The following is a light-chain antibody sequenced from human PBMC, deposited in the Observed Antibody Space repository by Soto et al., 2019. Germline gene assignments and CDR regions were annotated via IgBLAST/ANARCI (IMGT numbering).Light chain of an antibody. CDR1: SGYSTYA. J-gene: IGLJ3*02. V-gene: IGLV4-69*01. CDR3: QTLGTGIQV. CDR2: INYDGTH. Sequence: QLVLTQSPSASASLGASVKLTCTLSSGYSTYAIAWHQQQSEKGPRFLMKINYDGTHSKGDGFFDRFSGSSYGAERHLTISSLQSEDESDYYCQTLGTGIQVFRGGTKLTVL.